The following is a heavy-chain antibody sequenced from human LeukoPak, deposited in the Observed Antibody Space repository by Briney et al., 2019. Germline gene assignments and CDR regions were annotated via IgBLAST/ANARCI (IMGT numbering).Heavy chain of an antibody. CDR2: IYSGGGI. J-gene: IGHJ4*02. V-gene: IGHV3-66*01. CDR3: ARDSQKGI. Sequence: PGGSLRLSCAVSGFSVSSNYMAWVRQGPGKGPEWVSVIYSGGGIYYADSVKGRFTSSRDNSKNTMYLQMNSLRVEDTAVYYCARDSQKGIWGQGTLVTVSS. CDR1: GFSVSSNY.